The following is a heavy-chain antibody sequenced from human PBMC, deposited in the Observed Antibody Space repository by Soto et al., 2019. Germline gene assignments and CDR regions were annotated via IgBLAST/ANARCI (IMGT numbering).Heavy chain of an antibody. V-gene: IGHV1-18*01. CDR2: ISAYNGNT. Sequence: ASVKVSCKASGYTFTSYGISWVRQAPGQGLEWMGWISAYNGNTNYAQKLQGRVTMTTDLSTSTAYMELRSLRSDDTAVYYCARLNTSGYDFWSGYYPKYYFDYWGQGTLVTVSS. CDR1: GYTFTSYG. CDR3: ARLNTSGYDFWSGYYPKYYFDY. J-gene: IGHJ4*02. D-gene: IGHD3-3*01.